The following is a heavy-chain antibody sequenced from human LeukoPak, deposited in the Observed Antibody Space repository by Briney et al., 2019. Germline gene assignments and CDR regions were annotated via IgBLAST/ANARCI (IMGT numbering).Heavy chain of an antibody. CDR1: GFTFKSYW. CDR3: ARDGPAAELYLDH. CDR2: INQDGSEK. J-gene: IGHJ4*02. Sequence: PGGSLRLSCAASGFTFKSYWTSWVRQAPGKGLEWVVNINQDGSEKYYVDSVKGRFTISRDSAKNSLYLQMNRLRVEDTAVYYCARDGPAAELYLDHWGQGILVTVSS. D-gene: IGHD6-25*01. V-gene: IGHV3-7*01.